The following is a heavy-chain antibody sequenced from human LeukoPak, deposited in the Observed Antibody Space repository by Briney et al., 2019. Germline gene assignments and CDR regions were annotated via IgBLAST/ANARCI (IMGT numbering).Heavy chain of an antibody. CDR2: MNPNSGNT. D-gene: IGHD3-10*01. V-gene: IGHV1-8*01. J-gene: IGHJ5*02. Sequence: ASVKVSCKASGYTFTSYDINWVRQATGQGLEWMGWMNPNSGNTGYAQKFQGRVTMTRNTSISTAYMELSSLRSEDTAVYYCAREYPRDYYGSGSPENWFDPWGQGTLVTVSS. CDR3: AREYPRDYYGSGSPENWFDP. CDR1: GYTFTSYD.